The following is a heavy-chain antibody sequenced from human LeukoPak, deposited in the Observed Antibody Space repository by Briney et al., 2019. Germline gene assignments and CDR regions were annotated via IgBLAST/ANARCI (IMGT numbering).Heavy chain of an antibody. J-gene: IGHJ6*03. CDR2: INHSGST. CDR3: ARGPSGVVVVPAARYYYCYSMYV. CDR1: GGSFSGYY. V-gene: IGHV4-34*01. D-gene: IGHD2-2*01. Sequence: KPSETLSLTCAVYGGSFSGYYWSWIRQPPGKGLEWIGEINHSGSTNYNPSLKSRVTISVDKSKNQFSLKLSSVTAGDTAVYYCARGPSGVVVVPAARYYYCYSMYVWGKGTTVTASS.